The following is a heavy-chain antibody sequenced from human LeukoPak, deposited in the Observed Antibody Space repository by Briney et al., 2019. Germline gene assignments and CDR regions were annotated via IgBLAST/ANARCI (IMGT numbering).Heavy chain of an antibody. CDR1: AGSISNGDYY. CDR3: ARQLPTAAADTWGYFDY. Sequence: SETLSLTCSVSAGSISNGDYYWGWIRQAPGKGLEWIGCIFYGESTHYNPSLKSRATISVDTSKNQFSLKLTSVTAADAAIYYCARQLPTAAADTWGYFDYWGQGTVVTVSS. CDR2: IFYGEST. D-gene: IGHD6-25*01. V-gene: IGHV4-39*01. J-gene: IGHJ4*01.